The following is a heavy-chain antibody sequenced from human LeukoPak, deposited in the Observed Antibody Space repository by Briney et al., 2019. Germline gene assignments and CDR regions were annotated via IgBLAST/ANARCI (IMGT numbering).Heavy chain of an antibody. J-gene: IGHJ4*02. CDR2: ISRDGTNK. CDR3: AREMVRGVIIPYYFDY. V-gene: IGHV3-30*03. D-gene: IGHD3-10*01. Sequence: PGGSLRLSCAASGFDFSNYGIHWVRQAPGKRLEWVALISRDGTNKFYADSVKGRFAISRDNAKNSLYLQMNSLRAEDTAVYYCAREMVRGVIIPYYFDYWGQGTLVTVSS. CDR1: GFDFSNYG.